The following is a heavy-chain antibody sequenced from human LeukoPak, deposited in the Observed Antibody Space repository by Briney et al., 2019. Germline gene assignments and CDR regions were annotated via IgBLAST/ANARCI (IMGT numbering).Heavy chain of an antibody. J-gene: IGHJ1*01. Sequence: PGGSLRLSCAASGFTFSNYAMTWVRQAPGKGLEWVSTISGSGDRTHYADSVKGRFTISRDNSKNTLYVQMNSLRAEDTAVYYCAKDIRSSWYYFQDWGQGTLVTVSS. CDR1: GFTFSNYA. CDR2: ISGSGDRT. V-gene: IGHV3-23*01. CDR3: AKDIRSSWYYFQD. D-gene: IGHD3-3*01.